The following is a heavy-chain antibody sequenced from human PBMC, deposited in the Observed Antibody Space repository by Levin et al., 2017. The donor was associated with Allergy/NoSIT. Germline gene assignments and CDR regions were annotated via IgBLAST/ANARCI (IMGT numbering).Heavy chain of an antibody. D-gene: IGHD1-26*01. Sequence: PEASVKVSCKASGYTFTGYYMEWVRQAPGQGLEWMGWISPNSGITKYAQKFQGRVTMTRDTSISTLYMELSRLTSDDTAVYYCSTQEGAGDKDYWGQGTLVTVSS. J-gene: IGHJ4*02. CDR1: GYTFTGYY. CDR2: ISPNSGIT. CDR3: STQEGAGDKDY. V-gene: IGHV1-2*02.